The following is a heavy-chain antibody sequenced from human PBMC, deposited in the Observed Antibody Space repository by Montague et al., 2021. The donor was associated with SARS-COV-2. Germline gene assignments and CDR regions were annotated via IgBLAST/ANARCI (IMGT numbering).Heavy chain of an antibody. V-gene: IGHV4-39*02. D-gene: IGHD2-8*01. Sequence: SETLSLTCTVSGGSISSTDYYWGWIRQSPGKGLEWIGSISYTGRTYYNPTLRSRVSFSMDTSKNHFSLNLSSVTVADTAVYYCATLSSSICVSDVCYPYYFDGWGQGALVTVSS. CDR3: ATLSSSICVSDVCYPYYFDG. CDR2: ISYTGRT. CDR1: GGSISSTDYY. J-gene: IGHJ4*02.